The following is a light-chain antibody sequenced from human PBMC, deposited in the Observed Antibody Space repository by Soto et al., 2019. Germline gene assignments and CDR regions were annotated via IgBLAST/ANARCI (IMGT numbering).Light chain of an antibody. CDR1: LSVASNY. J-gene: IGKJ1*01. CDR2: AAS. CDR3: QQYGSAPWT. V-gene: IGKV3-20*01. Sequence: EIVLTQSPGTLPLSPGERATLSCRASLSVASNYLAWYQQKPGQAPRLLIYAASGRATGIPDRISGSGSGTDFTLTITRLEPEDVAVYYCQQYGSAPWTFGQGTKVEIK.